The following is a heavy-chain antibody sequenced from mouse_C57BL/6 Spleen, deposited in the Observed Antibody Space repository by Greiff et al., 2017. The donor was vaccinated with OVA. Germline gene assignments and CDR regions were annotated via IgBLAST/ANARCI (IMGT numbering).Heavy chain of an antibody. CDR3: AREGYMGDYSDY. CDR2: IYPRSGNT. CDR1: GYTFTSYG. Sequence: VQLQESGAELARPGASVKLSCKASGYTFTSYGISWVKQRTGQGLEWIGEIYPRSGNTYYNEKFKGKATLTADKSSSTAYMELRSLTSEDSAVYFCAREGYMGDYSDYWGQGTTLTVSS. J-gene: IGHJ2*01. D-gene: IGHD1-1*02. V-gene: IGHV1-81*01.